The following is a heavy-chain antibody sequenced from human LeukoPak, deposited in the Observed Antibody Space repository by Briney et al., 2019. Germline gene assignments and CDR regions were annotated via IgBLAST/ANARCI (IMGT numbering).Heavy chain of an antibody. CDR2: ICTACYT. V-gene: IGHV3-13*01. Sequence: WGSLRLSFAASGFTFSSYWMHWVRQATGKGLEWVSAICTACYTYYPGSVKDRFTISIENAKNSFYLQMNILRAGDTAVYYCARARGYGDYGYFYLWGRGTLVTVSS. D-gene: IGHD4-17*01. CDR1: GFTFSSYW. J-gene: IGHJ2*01. CDR3: ARARGYGDYGYFYL.